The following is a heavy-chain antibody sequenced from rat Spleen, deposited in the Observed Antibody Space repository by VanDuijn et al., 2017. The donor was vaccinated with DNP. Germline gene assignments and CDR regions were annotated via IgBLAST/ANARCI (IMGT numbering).Heavy chain of an antibody. Sequence: EVQLVESGGDLVQPGRSLKLSCVVSRFTFNNYWLTWFRQVPGMGLEWVASISSGGSNIYYRDSVKGRFTISRDNAKTTLYLQMNSLRSEDMATYYCARWFNSGYYFDYWGQGVMVTVSS. CDR3: ARWFNSGYYFDY. D-gene: IGHD4-3*01. J-gene: IGHJ2*01. V-gene: IGHV5-31*01. CDR2: ISSGGSNI. CDR1: RFTFNNYW.